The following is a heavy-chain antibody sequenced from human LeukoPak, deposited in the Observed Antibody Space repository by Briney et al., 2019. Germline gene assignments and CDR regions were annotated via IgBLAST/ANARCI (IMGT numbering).Heavy chain of an antibody. V-gene: IGHV4-59*01. CDR3: ARGVYIAAAQYGY. D-gene: IGHD6-13*01. CDR2: IYYSGTT. Sequence: PSETLSLTCTVSGGSISSYYWSWIRQPRGKGLEGIGYIYYSGTTNYNPSLKIRVTISVDTSKNQFSLKLSSVTAADTAVYYCARGVYIAAAQYGYWGQGTLVTVSS. CDR1: GGSISSYY. J-gene: IGHJ4*02.